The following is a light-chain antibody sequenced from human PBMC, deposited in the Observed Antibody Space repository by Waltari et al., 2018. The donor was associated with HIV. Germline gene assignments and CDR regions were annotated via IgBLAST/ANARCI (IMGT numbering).Light chain of an antibody. J-gene: IGLJ2*01. CDR3: QVWHYTVV. CDR1: NIGTND. CDR2: NDI. V-gene: IGLV3-9*01. Sequence: SYELTQPFSVSVALGQTARITCGGSNIGTNDVHWYQQKPGQAPLLLIFNDIHRPSGSPERFSASKSRNMATLTIIGAQAGDEAAYYCQVWHYTVVFGGGTKVTVL.